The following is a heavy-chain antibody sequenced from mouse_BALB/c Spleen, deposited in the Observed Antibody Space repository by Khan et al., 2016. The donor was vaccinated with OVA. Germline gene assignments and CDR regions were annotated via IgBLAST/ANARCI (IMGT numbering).Heavy chain of an antibody. CDR3: ARNRDGGSYWYFDV. V-gene: IGHV2-6-4*01. CDR1: GFSLSRYS. J-gene: IGHJ1*01. CDR2: MWIGGST. Sequence: QVQLKESGPGLVAPSQSLSITCTVSGFSLSRYSIYWVRQPPGKGLEWLGIMWIGGSTDYNSALKSRLSISKDNSKSQVFLKMNSLQTDDTAMYXCARNRDGGSYWYFDVWGAGTTVTVSS. D-gene: IGHD3-3*01.